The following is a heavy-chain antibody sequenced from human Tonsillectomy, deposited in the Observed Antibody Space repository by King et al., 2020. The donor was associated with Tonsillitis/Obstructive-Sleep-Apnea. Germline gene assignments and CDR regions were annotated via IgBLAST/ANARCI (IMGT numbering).Heavy chain of an antibody. CDR3: AAEKDIVGAFDI. D-gene: IGHD2-15*01. CDR1: GFTFSSYW. V-gene: IGHV3-7*04. CDR2: IKQDGSEK. Sequence: VQLVESGGGLVQPGGSLRLSCAVSGFTFSSYWMTWVRQAPGKGLKWVANIKQDGSEKYYVDSVKGRFTISRDNAKNSLYLQMNSLRAEDTAVYYCAAEKDIVGAFDIWGQGTMVTVSS. J-gene: IGHJ3*02.